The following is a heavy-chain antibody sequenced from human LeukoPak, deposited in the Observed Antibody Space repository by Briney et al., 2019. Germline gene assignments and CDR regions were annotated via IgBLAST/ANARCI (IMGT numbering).Heavy chain of an antibody. CDR2: IKQDGSEK. V-gene: IGHV3-7*01. CDR3: ARVSSGWAYYFDY. Sequence: GGSLRLSCAASGFTFSSYWMSWVRQAPGKGLEWVANIKQDGSEKYYVDSVKGRFTISRDNAKNSLYQQMNSLRAEDTAVYYCARVSSGWAYYFDYWGQGTLVTVSS. D-gene: IGHD6-19*01. J-gene: IGHJ4*02. CDR1: GFTFSSYW.